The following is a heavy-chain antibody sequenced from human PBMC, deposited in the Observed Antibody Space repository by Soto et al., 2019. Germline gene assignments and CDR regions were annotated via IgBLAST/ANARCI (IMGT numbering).Heavy chain of an antibody. D-gene: IGHD3-10*01. Sequence: GGSLRLSCAASGFTFSSYGMHWVRQAPGKGLEWVAVISYDGSNKYYADSVKGRFTISRDNSKNTLYLQMISLRAEDTAVYYCAKPEEIGFGEFRFAFDIWGQGTMVTVSS. CDR2: ISYDGSNK. CDR3: AKPEEIGFGEFRFAFDI. V-gene: IGHV3-30*18. CDR1: GFTFSSYG. J-gene: IGHJ3*02.